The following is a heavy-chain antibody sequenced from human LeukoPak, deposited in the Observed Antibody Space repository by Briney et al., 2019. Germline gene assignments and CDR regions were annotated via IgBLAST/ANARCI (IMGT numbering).Heavy chain of an antibody. D-gene: IGHD6-13*01. Sequence: PSETLSLTCTVSGGSISSYYWSWIRQPPGKGLEWIGYIYYTGSTNYNPSLKSRVTISVDTSKNQFSLKLSSVTAADTAVYYCARGGGYSSSWSYRGQGTLVTVSS. CDR3: ARGGGYSSSWSY. V-gene: IGHV4-59*01. CDR1: GGSISSYY. J-gene: IGHJ4*02. CDR2: IYYTGST.